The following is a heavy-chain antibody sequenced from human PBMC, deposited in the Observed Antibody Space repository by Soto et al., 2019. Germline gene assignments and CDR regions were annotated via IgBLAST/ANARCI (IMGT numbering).Heavy chain of an antibody. D-gene: IGHD5-12*01. V-gene: IGHV4-39*01. CDR2: IYYSGST. Sequence: SETLSLTCTVSGGSISSSSYYWGWIRQPPGKGLEWIGSIYYSGSTYYNPSLKSRVTISVDTSKNQFSLKLSSVTAADTAVYYCARLGGYEASYYYYMDVWGKGTTVTVSS. CDR1: GGSISSSSYY. J-gene: IGHJ6*03. CDR3: ARLGGYEASYYYYMDV.